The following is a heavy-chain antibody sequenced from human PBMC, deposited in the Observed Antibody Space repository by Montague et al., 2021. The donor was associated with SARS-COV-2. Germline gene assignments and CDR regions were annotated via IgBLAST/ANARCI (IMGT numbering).Heavy chain of an antibody. CDR3: ARVRYYGSGTSLGMDV. CDR1: GGSISDNNW. D-gene: IGHD3-10*01. J-gene: IGHJ6*02. CDR2: INHSGST. Sequence: SETLSLTCAVSGGSISDNNWWSWIRQPPGKGLECIGEINHSGSTNYNPSLKSRFTISVDTSKNQFSLKLSSVTAADTAVYYCARVRYYGSGTSLGMDVWGQGTTVTVSS. V-gene: IGHV4-4*02.